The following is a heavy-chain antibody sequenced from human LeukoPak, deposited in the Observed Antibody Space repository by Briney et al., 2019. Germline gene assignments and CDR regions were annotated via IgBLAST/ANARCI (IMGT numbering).Heavy chain of an antibody. V-gene: IGHV4-39*01. Sequence: SETLSLTCNVSGGSISSSSYYGDWIRLPPGKGLEWIGSIYYAGSTYYNPSLKSRVVISLDTSKNQFSLKLSSVTAADTAVYYCARGLWDYGDYVYYFDYWGQGTLVTVSS. CDR2: IYYAGST. D-gene: IGHD4-17*01. CDR1: GGSISSSSYY. J-gene: IGHJ4*02. CDR3: ARGLWDYGDYVYYFDY.